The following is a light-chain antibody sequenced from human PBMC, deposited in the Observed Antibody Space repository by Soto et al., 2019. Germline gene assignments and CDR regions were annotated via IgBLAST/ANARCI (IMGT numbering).Light chain of an antibody. CDR2: RNN. Sequence: QSVLTQPPSASGTPGQRVTISCSGSSSNIGSNYVYWYQQLPGTAPKLLIYRNNQRPSGVPDRFSGSKSGTSASLAISGLRSGDEADYYCAAWDDSLSANWVFGGGTKLTVL. V-gene: IGLV1-47*01. CDR3: AAWDDSLSANWV. J-gene: IGLJ3*02. CDR1: SSNIGSNY.